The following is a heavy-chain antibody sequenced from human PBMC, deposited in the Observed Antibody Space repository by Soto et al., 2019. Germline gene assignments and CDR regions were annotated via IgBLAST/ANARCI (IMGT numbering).Heavy chain of an antibody. CDR1: GFTFSSYG. Sequence: GGSLRLSCAASGFTFSSYGMHWVRQAPGKGLAWVAVISYDGSNKYYADSVKGRFTISRDNSKNTRYLQMNSLRAEDTAVYYCAKEFGWELQLRYPSYNPGMDVWGQGTTVTVSS. J-gene: IGHJ6*01. CDR2: ISYDGSNK. D-gene: IGHD1-1*01. CDR3: AKEFGWELQLRYPSYNPGMDV. V-gene: IGHV3-30*18.